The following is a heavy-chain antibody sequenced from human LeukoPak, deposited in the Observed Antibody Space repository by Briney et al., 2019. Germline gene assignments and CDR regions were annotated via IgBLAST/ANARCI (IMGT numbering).Heavy chain of an antibody. CDR1: GFTFSSYA. Sequence: GGSLRLSCAASGFTFSSYAMSWVHQAPGKGLEWVSAISGSGANTYFADSVKGRFTISRDNSKNTLDLQMNSLRAEDTALYYCAINPGSFYGSWGQGTLVTVSS. J-gene: IGHJ5*02. D-gene: IGHD1-26*01. CDR2: ISGSGANT. V-gene: IGHV3-23*01. CDR3: AINPGSFYGS.